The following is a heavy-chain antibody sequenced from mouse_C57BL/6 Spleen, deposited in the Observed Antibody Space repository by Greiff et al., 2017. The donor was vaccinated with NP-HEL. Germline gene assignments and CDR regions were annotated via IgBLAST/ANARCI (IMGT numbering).Heavy chain of an antibody. CDR2: IYPGSGST. CDR1: GYTFTSYW. J-gene: IGHJ2*01. Sequence: VKLQQPGAELVKPGASVKMSCKASGYTFTSYWITWVKQRPGQGLEWIGDIYPGSGSTNYNEKFKSKATLTVDTSSSTAYMQLSSLTSEDSAVYDVARGPHYYGSSYLNFDYWGQGTTLTVSS. CDR3: ARGPHYYGSSYLNFDY. V-gene: IGHV1-55*01. D-gene: IGHD1-1*01.